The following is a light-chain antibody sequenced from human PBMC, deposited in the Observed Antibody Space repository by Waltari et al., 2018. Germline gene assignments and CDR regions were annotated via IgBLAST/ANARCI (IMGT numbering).Light chain of an antibody. J-gene: IGKJ3*01. V-gene: IGKV3-20*01. Sequence: EIVLTQSPGTLSLSPGERATLSCRASQSVSSSYLAWYQQKPGQAPRLLTYAASSRATGIPDRFSGSGSGTDFTLTISRLEPEDFAVYYCQQCGSSLFTFGPGTKVDIK. CDR3: QQCGSSLFT. CDR2: AAS. CDR1: QSVSSSY.